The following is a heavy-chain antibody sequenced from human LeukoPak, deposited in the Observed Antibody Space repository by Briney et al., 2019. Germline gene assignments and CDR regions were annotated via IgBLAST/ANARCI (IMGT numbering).Heavy chain of an antibody. CDR1: G. D-gene: IGHD6-19*01. V-gene: IGHV3-7*03. CDR3: ARGGYSSGWYIY. CDR2: IKQDGSEK. Sequence: GGSLRLSCAAPGWVRQSPGKGLEWVANIKQDGSEKYYVDSVKGRFTISRDNAKNSLYLQMNSLRAEDTAVYYCARGGYSSGWYIYWGQGTLVSVSS. J-gene: IGHJ4*02.